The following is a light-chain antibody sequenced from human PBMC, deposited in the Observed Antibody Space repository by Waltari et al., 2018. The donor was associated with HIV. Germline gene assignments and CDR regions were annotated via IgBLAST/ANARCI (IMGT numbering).Light chain of an antibody. CDR3: LQATHTPYS. Sequence: DIVMTQTPLSSVVALVQPASISCSSSQSLLHPDGNTYLSWSHQIPGQPPRLLIYTISNRVSGVPDRFSGSGAGTDFTLKISRVEPEDVGIYYCLQATHTPYSFGQGTKLKIK. J-gene: IGKJ2*03. V-gene: IGKV2-24*01. CDR2: TIS. CDR1: QSLLHPDGNTY.